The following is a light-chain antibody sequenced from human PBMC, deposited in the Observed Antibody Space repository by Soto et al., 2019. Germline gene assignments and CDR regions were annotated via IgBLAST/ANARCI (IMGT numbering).Light chain of an antibody. Sequence: DIQMTQSPSPLSAYVGARVTNHRXASQDISNYLNWYQQKPGKAPNLLIYDASNLETGVPSKFSGSGSGTDFTFTISSLQPEDIATYYCQQYDNLPRTFGGRAKVDI. J-gene: IGKJ4*01. CDR2: DAS. CDR1: QDISNY. CDR3: QQYDNLPRT. V-gene: IGKV1-33*01.